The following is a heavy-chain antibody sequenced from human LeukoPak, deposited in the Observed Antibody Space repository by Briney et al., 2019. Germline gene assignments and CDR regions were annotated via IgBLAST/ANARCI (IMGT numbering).Heavy chain of an antibody. V-gene: IGHV1-8*01. Sequence: ASVKVSCKASGYTFTSYAINWVRQAPGQGLEWMGWMNPNTGQTDYAQILQGRVTMTRNPSISTAYMELSGLRSDDTAVYYCARDYSSDWFFDYWGQGTLVTVSS. D-gene: IGHD6-19*01. CDR3: ARDYSSDWFFDY. J-gene: IGHJ4*02. CDR1: GYTFTSYA. CDR2: MNPNTGQT.